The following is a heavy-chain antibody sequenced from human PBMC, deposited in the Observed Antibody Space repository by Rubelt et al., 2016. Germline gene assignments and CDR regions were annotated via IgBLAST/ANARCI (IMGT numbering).Heavy chain of an antibody. CDR3: ARERDDYGDY. CDR2: INPNSGGT. V-gene: IGHV1-2*02. D-gene: IGHD5-24*01. Sequence: QVQLVQSGAEVKKPGASVKVSCKASGYTFTGYYMHWVRQAPGQGLEWMGWINPNSGGTNYAKKFQGRVTMTRDTSISTAYMELRSLRSDDTAVYYCARERDDYGDYWGQGTLVTVSS. CDR1: GYTFTGYY. J-gene: IGHJ4*02.